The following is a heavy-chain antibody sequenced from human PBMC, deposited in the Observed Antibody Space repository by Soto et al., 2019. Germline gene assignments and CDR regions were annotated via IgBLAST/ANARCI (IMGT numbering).Heavy chain of an antibody. CDR2: ISGSGGSI. CDR3: AKGRVSSSWYGHYYYGMDV. J-gene: IGHJ6*02. D-gene: IGHD6-13*01. Sequence: GGSLRLSCAASGFTFSSYAMSWVRQAPGKGLEWVSAISGSGGSIYYADSVKGRFTISRDNSKNTLYLQMNSLRAEDTAVYYCAKGRVSSSWYGHYYYGMDVWGQGTTVTVSS. V-gene: IGHV3-23*01. CDR1: GFTFSSYA.